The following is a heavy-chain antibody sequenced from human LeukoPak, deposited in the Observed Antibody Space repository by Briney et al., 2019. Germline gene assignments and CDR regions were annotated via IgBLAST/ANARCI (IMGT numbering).Heavy chain of an antibody. J-gene: IGHJ5*02. Sequence: SETLSLTYAVYGGSISSYYWNWIRHPPGKGLEWDWYIYYSGSTNYNPSLKSRVTISVDTSKNQFSLKLSSVTAADTAVYYCARFVTDTALWFDPWGQGTLVTVSS. CDR2: IYYSGST. CDR3: ARFVTDTALWFDP. CDR1: GGSISSYY. D-gene: IGHD5-18*01. V-gene: IGHV4-59*01.